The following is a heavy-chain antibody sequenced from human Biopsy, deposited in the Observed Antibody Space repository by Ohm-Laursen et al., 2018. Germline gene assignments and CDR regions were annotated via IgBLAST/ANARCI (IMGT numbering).Heavy chain of an antibody. D-gene: IGHD2/OR15-2a*01. Sequence: SVKVSCKCSGYTFTSYDISWVRQAPGQGLEWMGWISPYNDKTSYPPKLQDRVTMTADTSTNTAHMELRSLRSDDTAVYYCARVFCTSTTCYGLLDNWGQGTVVTVSS. J-gene: IGHJ4*02. CDR1: GYTFTSYD. CDR3: ARVFCTSTTCYGLLDN. CDR2: ISPYNDKT. V-gene: IGHV1-18*01.